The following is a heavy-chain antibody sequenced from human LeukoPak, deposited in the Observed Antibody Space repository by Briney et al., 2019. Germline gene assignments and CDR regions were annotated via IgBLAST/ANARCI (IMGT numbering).Heavy chain of an antibody. V-gene: IGHV3-15*01. CDR2: IKSKTDGGTT. J-gene: IGHJ4*02. CDR1: GFTFSNAW. D-gene: IGHD6-6*01. CDR3: AKWDLEYSSSSKFDY. Sequence: GGSLRLSCAASGFTFSNAWMSWVRQAPGKGLEWVGRIKSKTDGGTTDYAAPVKGRFTISRDDSKNTLYLQMNSLKTEDTAVYYCAKWDLEYSSSSKFDYWGQGTLVTVSS.